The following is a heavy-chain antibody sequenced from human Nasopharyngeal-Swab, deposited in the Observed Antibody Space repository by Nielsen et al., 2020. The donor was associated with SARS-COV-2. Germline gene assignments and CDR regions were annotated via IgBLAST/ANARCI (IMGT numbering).Heavy chain of an antibody. Sequence: GGSLRLSCAASGFTFSSYSMNWVRQAPGKGLEWVSSISSSSSYIYYADSVKGRFTISRDNAKNSLYLQMNSLRAEDTAVYYCARDLGDDGFDIWGQGTMVTVSS. J-gene: IGHJ3*02. V-gene: IGHV3-21*01. CDR1: GFTFSSYS. CDR3: ARDLGDDGFDI. D-gene: IGHD3-16*01. CDR2: ISSSSSYI.